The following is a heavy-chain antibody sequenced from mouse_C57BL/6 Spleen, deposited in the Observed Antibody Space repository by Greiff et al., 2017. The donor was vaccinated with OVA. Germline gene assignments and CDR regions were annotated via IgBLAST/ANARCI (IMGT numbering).Heavy chain of an antibody. CDR1: GYTFTSYW. V-gene: IGHV1-50*01. J-gene: IGHJ1*03. CDR2: IDPSDSYT. D-gene: IGHD1-1*01. Sequence: QVQLQQPGAELVKPGASVKLSCKASGYTFTSYWMQWVKQRPGQGLEWIGEIDPSDSYTNYNQKFKGKATLTVDTSSSTAYMQLSSLTSEDSAVYYCARGYYGSSYGWYFDVWGTGTTGTVSS. CDR3: ARGYYGSSYGWYFDV.